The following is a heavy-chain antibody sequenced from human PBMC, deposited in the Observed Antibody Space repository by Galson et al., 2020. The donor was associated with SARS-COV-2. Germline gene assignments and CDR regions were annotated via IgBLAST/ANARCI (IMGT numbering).Heavy chain of an antibody. V-gene: IGHV4-30-2*01. D-gene: IGHD4-17*01. Sequence: SETLSLTCAVSGTSISSGSYSWNWIRQPPGKGLEWIGYISHSGGTYYNPSLKSRVTISGDRSKNQFSLRLSSVTAADTAVYYCAGLHYGEYAPEAFDIWGPGTRVTV. J-gene: IGHJ3*02. CDR2: ISHSGGT. CDR3: AGLHYGEYAPEAFDI. CDR1: GTSISSGSYS.